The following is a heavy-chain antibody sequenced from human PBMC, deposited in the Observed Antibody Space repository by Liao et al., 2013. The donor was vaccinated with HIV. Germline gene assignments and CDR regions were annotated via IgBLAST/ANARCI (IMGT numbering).Heavy chain of an antibody. V-gene: IGHV4-61*02. CDR3: ARDSFVLGNWFDP. J-gene: IGHJ5*02. D-gene: IGHD7-27*01. CDR1: GDSFSSATYY. CDR2: IYTSGST. Sequence: QVQLQESGPGLVKPSQTLSLTYTVSGDSFSSATYYWSWIRQPAGKGLEWIGRIYTSGSTNYNPSLKSRITMSLDTSKDRFSLKLTAVTAADTAVYYCARDSFVLGNWFDPWGQGILVTVSS.